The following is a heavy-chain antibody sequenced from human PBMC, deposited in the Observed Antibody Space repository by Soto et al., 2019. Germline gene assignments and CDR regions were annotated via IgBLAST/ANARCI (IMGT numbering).Heavy chain of an antibody. J-gene: IGHJ3*02. D-gene: IGHD3-10*01. CDR1: GGSISSYY. Sequence: SETLSLTCTVSGGSISSYYWSWIRQPPGKGLEWIGYIYYSGSTNYNPSLKSRVTISVDTSKNQFSLKLSSVTAADTAVYYCAREHNRGGAFDIWGQGTMVTVSS. V-gene: IGHV4-59*01. CDR3: AREHNRGGAFDI. CDR2: IYYSGST.